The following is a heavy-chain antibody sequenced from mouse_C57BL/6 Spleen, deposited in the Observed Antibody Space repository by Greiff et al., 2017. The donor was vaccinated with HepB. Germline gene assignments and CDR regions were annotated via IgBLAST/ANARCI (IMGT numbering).Heavy chain of an antibody. D-gene: IGHD1-1*01. CDR1: GISITTGNYR. Sequence: ESGPGLVKPSQTVFLTCTVTGISITTGNYRWSWIRQFPGNKLEWIGYIYYSGTITYNPSLTSRTTITRDTPKNQFFLEMNSLTAEDTATDYCARDLFYYGTWYFDVWGTGTTVTVSS. CDR3: ARDLFYYGTWYFDV. CDR2: IYYSGTI. V-gene: IGHV3-5*01. J-gene: IGHJ1*03.